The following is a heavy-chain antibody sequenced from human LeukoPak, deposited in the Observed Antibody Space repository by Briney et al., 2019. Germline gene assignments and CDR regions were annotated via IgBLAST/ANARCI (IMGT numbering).Heavy chain of an antibody. CDR1: GYTFTSYD. J-gene: IGHJ6*02. CDR2: MNPNSGNT. CDR3: ARGESSSWYSPSGDYGMDV. Sequence: ASVKVSCKASGYTFTSYDINWVRQATGQGLEWMGWMNPNSGNTGYAQKFQGRVTMTRNTSISTAYMELSSLRSEDTAVYYCARGESSSWYSPSGDYGMDVWGQGTTVTVSS. D-gene: IGHD6-13*01. V-gene: IGHV1-8*01.